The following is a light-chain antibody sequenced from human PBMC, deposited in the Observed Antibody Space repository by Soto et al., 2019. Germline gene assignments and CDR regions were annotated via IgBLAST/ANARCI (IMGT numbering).Light chain of an antibody. V-gene: IGLV2-23*02. Sequence: QSALTQPASVSGSPGQSITISCTGTSSDVGSYNLVSWYQQHPGKAPKLMIYEVSKRPSGVSNRFSGSKSGNTASLTISGLQAEDEAEYYCCSYAGSSPSFGTGTKVTVL. J-gene: IGLJ1*01. CDR1: SSDVGSYNL. CDR2: EVS. CDR3: CSYAGSSPS.